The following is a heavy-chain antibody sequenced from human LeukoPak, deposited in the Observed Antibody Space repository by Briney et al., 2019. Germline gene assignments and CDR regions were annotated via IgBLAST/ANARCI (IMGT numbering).Heavy chain of an antibody. Sequence: GEALKGSRKGSGYSLTRFWIGWVRQMPGKGLEWMGIIYPGDSDTRYSPSFQGQVTISADKSISTAYLQWSSLKASDTAMYYCARRVYYGSGSYQYYFDYWGQGTLVTVSS. D-gene: IGHD3-10*01. CDR1: GYSLTRFW. J-gene: IGHJ4*02. CDR3: ARRVYYGSGSYQYYFDY. V-gene: IGHV5-51*01. CDR2: IYPGDSDT.